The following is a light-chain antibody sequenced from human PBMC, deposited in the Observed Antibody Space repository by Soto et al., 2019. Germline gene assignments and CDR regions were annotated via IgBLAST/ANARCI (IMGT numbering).Light chain of an antibody. CDR2: GAS. CDR3: QQYGGSPYT. CDR1: HSVDSNY. V-gene: IGKV3-20*01. J-gene: IGKJ2*01. Sequence: EIVLTQSPGTLSLSPGERATLSCRASHSVDSNYLAWYQHKPGQAPRLLIYGASNRATGVPARFSGSGSGTDLTLTISRLEPEDLAVYYCQQYGGSPYTFGQGTKLEIK.